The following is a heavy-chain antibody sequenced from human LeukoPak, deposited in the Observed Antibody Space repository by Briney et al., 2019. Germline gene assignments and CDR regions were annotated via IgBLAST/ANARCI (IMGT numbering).Heavy chain of an antibody. Sequence: ASVTVSCRPSGYTFTSYGISWVRQAPGQGLEWVGWISAYNGNTNYAQKLQGRVTMTTDTSTSTAYMELRSLRSDDTSVYYCARDYITMVRGVRVQGAFDIWGQGTMVTVSS. D-gene: IGHD3-10*01. CDR3: ARDYITMVRGVRVQGAFDI. J-gene: IGHJ3*02. CDR1: GYTFTSYG. V-gene: IGHV1-18*01. CDR2: ISAYNGNT.